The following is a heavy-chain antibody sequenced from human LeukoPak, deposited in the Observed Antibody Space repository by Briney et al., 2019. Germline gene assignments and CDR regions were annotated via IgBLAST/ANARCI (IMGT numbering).Heavy chain of an antibody. Sequence: GGSLRLSCAGSGFTFSSYWMSWVRQAPGKGLEWVANIKQDGSEKYYVDSVKGRFTISRDNAKNSLYLQMNSLRAEDTAVYYCVREVRERGGFDYWGQGTLVTVSS. J-gene: IGHJ4*02. CDR3: VREVRERGGFDY. D-gene: IGHD4-23*01. CDR2: IKQDGSEK. CDR1: GFTFSSYW. V-gene: IGHV3-7*01.